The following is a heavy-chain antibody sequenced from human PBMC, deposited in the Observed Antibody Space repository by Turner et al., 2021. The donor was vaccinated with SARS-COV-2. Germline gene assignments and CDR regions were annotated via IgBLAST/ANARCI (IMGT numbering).Heavy chain of an antibody. CDR3: AKNLIRHYQLLYPPNYYGMDV. CDR2: ISYDGSNK. CDR1: GFTFSSSG. D-gene: IGHD2-2*02. Sequence: QVQLVESGGGVVQPGRSLRLSCAASGFTFSSSGMHWVRQAPGKGLEWVAVISYDGSNKYYADSVKGRFTISRDNSKNTLYLQMNSLRAEDTAVYYCAKNLIRHYQLLYPPNYYGMDVWGQGTTVTVSS. J-gene: IGHJ6*02. V-gene: IGHV3-30*18.